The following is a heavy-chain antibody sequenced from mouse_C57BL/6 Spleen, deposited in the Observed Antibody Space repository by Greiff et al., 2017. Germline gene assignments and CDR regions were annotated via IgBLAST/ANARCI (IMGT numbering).Heavy chain of an antibody. CDR1: GFNIKDYY. CDR3: TRIYHGAMDY. D-gene: IGHD2-1*01. CDR2: IGPEDGDT. V-gene: IGHV14-1*01. J-gene: IGHJ4*01. Sequence: EVQGVESGAELVRPGASVKLSCTASGFNIKDYYMHWVKQRPEQGLEWIGRIGPEDGDTEYAPKFQGKATITADTSSNTAYLPLSSLTSEDTAVYYCTRIYHGAMDYWGQGTSVTVSS.